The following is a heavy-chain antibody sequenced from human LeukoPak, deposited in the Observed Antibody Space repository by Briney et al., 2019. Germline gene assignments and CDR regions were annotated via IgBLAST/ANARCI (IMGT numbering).Heavy chain of an antibody. Sequence: GGSLRLSCAASGFTFSSYSMNWVRQAPGKGLEWVSYISSSSSSTISYADSVKGRFTISRDNAKNSLYLQMNSLRAEDTAVYYCARDHDYGGNSAPGYWGQGTLVTVSS. J-gene: IGHJ4*02. CDR3: ARDHDYGGNSAPGY. CDR1: GFTFSSYS. D-gene: IGHD4-23*01. V-gene: IGHV3-48*01. CDR2: ISSSSSSTI.